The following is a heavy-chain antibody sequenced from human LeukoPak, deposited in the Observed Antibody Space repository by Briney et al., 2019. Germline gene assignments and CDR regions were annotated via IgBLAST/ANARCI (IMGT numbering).Heavy chain of an antibody. D-gene: IGHD6-19*01. J-gene: IGHJ4*02. CDR1: GCTFTSYG. CDR2: MSPNSGNT. V-gene: IGHV1-8*03. CDR3: AREGSAVAGIGFDY. Sequence: GASVKVSCKASGCTFTSYGINWVRQATGQGLEWMGWMSPNSGNTGYAHKFQGRVTITRNTSISKAYMELSSLRSEDTAVYYCAREGSAVAGIGFDYWGQGTLVTVSS.